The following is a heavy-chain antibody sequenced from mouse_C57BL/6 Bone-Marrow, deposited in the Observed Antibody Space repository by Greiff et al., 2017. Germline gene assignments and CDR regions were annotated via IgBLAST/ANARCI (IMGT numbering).Heavy chain of an antibody. V-gene: IGHV1-19*01. J-gene: IGHJ3*01. D-gene: IGHD1-1*01. CDR3: ARPLYYYGSSGFAY. CDR1: GYTFTDYY. Sequence: EVQLKESGPVLVKPGASVKMSCKASGYTFTDYYMNWVKQSHGKSLEWIGVINPYNGGTSYNQKFKGKATLTVDKSSSTAYMELNSLTSEDSAVYYCARPLYYYGSSGFAYWGQGTLVTVSA. CDR2: INPYNGGT.